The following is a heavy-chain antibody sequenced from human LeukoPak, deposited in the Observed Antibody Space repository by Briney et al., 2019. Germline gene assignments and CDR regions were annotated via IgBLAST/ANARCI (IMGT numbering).Heavy chain of an antibody. Sequence: GESLQISCKGSGYTFSSYWIAWVRQMPGKGLEWMGIIYPGDSDTRYSPSFQGQVTISADKSISTAYLEWSSLKAADSAMYYCARRDYGGKHFDYWGQGTLVTVSS. CDR2: IYPGDSDT. D-gene: IGHD4-23*01. J-gene: IGHJ4*02. CDR3: ARRDYGGKHFDY. CDR1: GYTFSSYW. V-gene: IGHV5-51*01.